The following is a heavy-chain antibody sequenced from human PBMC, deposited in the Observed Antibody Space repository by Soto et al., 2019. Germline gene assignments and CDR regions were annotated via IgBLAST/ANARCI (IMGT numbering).Heavy chain of an antibody. Sequence: GGSLRLSCAASGFTFSSYGMHWVRQAPGKGLEWVAVISYAGSNKYYADSVKGRFTISRDNSKNTLYLQMNSLRAEDTAVYYCGKGFYDTIGYPLWTFDYWGQGTLVTVSS. J-gene: IGHJ4*02. D-gene: IGHD3-22*01. CDR2: ISYAGSNK. CDR1: GFTFSSYG. CDR3: GKGFYDTIGYPLWTFDY. V-gene: IGHV3-30*18.